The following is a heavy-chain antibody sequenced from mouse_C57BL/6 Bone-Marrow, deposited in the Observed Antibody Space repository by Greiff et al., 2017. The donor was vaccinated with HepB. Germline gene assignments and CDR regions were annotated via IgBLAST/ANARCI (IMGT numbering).Heavy chain of an antibody. V-gene: IGHV5-16*01. CDR3: ARIYYGNYDFDY. D-gene: IGHD2-1*01. CDR2: INYDGSST. Sequence: EVQLVESEGGLVQPGRSMKLSCTASGFTFSDYYMAWVRQVPEKGLEWVANINYDGSSTYYLDSLKSRFIISRDNAKNILYLQMSSLKSEDTATYYCARIYYGNYDFDYWGQGTTLTVSS. CDR1: GFTFSDYY. J-gene: IGHJ2*01.